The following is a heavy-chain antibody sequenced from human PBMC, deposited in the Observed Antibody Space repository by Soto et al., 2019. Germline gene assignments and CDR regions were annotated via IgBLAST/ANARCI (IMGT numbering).Heavy chain of an antibody. Sequence: EVQLVESGGGLVKPGGSLRLSCAASGFTFSNAWMNWVRQAPGKGLKWVGRIKSKTDGGTTDYAAPVKGRFTISRDDSKNTLYLQMNSLKTEDTAVYYCTTMSSYYDFWSGYYGYFDYWGQGTLVTVSS. D-gene: IGHD3-3*01. CDR3: TTMSSYYDFWSGYYGYFDY. CDR1: GFTFSNAW. CDR2: IKSKTDGGTT. J-gene: IGHJ4*02. V-gene: IGHV3-15*07.